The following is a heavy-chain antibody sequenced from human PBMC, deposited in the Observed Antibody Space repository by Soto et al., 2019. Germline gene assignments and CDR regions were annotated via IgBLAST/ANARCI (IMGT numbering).Heavy chain of an antibody. J-gene: IGHJ4*02. CDR1: GFTFSSYG. CDR3: AKEADLGSSWSSFDY. CDR2: ISYDGSNK. V-gene: IGHV3-30*18. Sequence: PGGSLRLSCAASGFTFSSYGMHWVRQAPGKGLEWVAVISYDGSNKYYADSVKGRFTISRDNSKNTLYLQMNSLRAEDTAVYYCAKEADLGSSWSSFDYWGQGTLVTVSS. D-gene: IGHD6-13*01.